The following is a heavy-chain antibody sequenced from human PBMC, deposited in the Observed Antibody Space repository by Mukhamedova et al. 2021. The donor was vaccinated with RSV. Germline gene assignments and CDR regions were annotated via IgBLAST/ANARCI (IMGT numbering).Heavy chain of an antibody. Sequence: TDGGTTDYAAPVKGRFTISRDDSRNTLFLQMNNLKTEDTAVYYCITDPTFFYSDGTPAWFWGQGTLVSVSA. CDR2: TDGGTT. CDR3: ITDPTFFYSDGTPAWF. D-gene: IGHD1-26*01. J-gene: IGHJ4*02. V-gene: IGHV3-15*01.